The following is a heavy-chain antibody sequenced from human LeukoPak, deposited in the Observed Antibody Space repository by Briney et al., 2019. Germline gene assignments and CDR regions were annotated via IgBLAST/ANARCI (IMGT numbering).Heavy chain of an antibody. CDR2: ISSSSFFI. Sequence: GGSLRLSCVASGFTFSTYTMNWVRQAPGKGLEWVSSISSSSFFISYADSVKGRFTISRDNAKNSLYLQMKSLRAEDTAVYYCARTGGSYFDYWGQGTLVTVSS. CDR3: ARTGGSYFDY. V-gene: IGHV3-21*01. CDR1: GFTFSTYT. D-gene: IGHD1-26*01. J-gene: IGHJ4*02.